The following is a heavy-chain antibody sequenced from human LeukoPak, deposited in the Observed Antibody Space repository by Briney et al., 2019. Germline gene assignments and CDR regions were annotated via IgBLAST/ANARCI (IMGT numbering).Heavy chain of an antibody. Sequence: SGGSLRLSCAASGFTFSGYVMTWVRQAPGKGLECVSSITFSSSHIYYADSVKGRFTISRDNAKNSLYLQMNSLRAEDTAVYYCARDGQRNDFWSGYYSYWGQGTLVTVSS. CDR1: GFTFSGYV. V-gene: IGHV3-21*01. CDR2: ITFSSSHI. CDR3: ARDGQRNDFWSGYYSY. J-gene: IGHJ4*02. D-gene: IGHD3-3*01.